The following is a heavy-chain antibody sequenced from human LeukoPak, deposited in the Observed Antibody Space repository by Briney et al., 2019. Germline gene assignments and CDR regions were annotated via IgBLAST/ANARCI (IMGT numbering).Heavy chain of an antibody. V-gene: IGHV1-2*02. Sequence: ASVKVSCKASGYTFTGCYMHWVRQAPGQGLEWMGWINSNSGDTNYAQKFQGRVTMTRDTSISTGYMELSRLRSDDTAIYYCARDLAAAHYYWGHGTLVTVSS. J-gene: IGHJ4*01. D-gene: IGHD6-25*01. CDR1: GYTFTGCY. CDR2: INSNSGDT. CDR3: ARDLAAAHYY.